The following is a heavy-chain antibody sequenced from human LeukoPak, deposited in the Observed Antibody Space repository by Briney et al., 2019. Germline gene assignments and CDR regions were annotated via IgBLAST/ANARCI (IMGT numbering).Heavy chain of an antibody. V-gene: IGHV3-23*01. Sequence: GGSLRLSCAASGFTFSGYGMSWVRQAPGKGLEWVSGISDDDYGTYYADAVKGRFTISRDNSNNTLYWHMSSLTVEDTAVFYCARVAPPLDDYIRGSFPYSFAYWGQGTPVTVSS. CDR3: ARVAPPLDDYIRGSFPYSFAY. D-gene: IGHD3-16*01. J-gene: IGHJ4*02. CDR1: GFTFSGYG. CDR2: ISDDDYGT.